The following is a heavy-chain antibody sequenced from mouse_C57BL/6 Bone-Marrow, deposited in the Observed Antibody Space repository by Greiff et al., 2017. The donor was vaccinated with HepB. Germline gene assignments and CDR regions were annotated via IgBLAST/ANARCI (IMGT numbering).Heavy chain of an antibody. V-gene: IGHV1-52*01. J-gene: IGHJ2*01. Sequence: QVQLQQPGAELVRPGSSVKLSCKASGYTFTSYWMHWVKQRPIQGLEWIGNIDPSDSETHYNQKFKDKATLTVDKSSSTAYMQLSSLTSEDSAVYYCARRGLRRGYFDYWGQGTTLTVSS. D-gene: IGHD1-1*01. CDR1: GYTFTSYW. CDR3: ARRGLRRGYFDY. CDR2: IDPSDSET.